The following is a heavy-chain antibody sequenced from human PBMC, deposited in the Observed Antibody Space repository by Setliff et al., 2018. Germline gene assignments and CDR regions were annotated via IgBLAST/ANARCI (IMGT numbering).Heavy chain of an antibody. CDR3: ARTLYDYDILTGPGYYFDY. Sequence: TSETLSLTCTVSDVSIGGSGYYWGWIRRPPGKGPEWIGNIHYSGSTHYNPSLKSRVTISVDTSKNQFSLKLTSVTAADAAVYYCARTLYDYDILTGPGYYFDYWGQGTLVTVSS. CDR1: DVSIGGSGYY. D-gene: IGHD3-9*01. J-gene: IGHJ4*02. CDR2: IHYSGST. V-gene: IGHV4-39*07.